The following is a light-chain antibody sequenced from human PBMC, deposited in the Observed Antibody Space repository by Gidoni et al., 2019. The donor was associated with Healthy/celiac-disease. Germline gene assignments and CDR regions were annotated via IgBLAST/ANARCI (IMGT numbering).Light chain of an antibody. Sequence: QSALTQPASVSGSPRQSITFSCTGTSSDVGSYNLVSWYQQHPGKAPKLMIYEVSKRPSGVSNRFSGSKSGNTASLTISGLQAEDEADYYCCSYAGSSTLVFGGGTKLTVL. CDR1: SSDVGSYNL. J-gene: IGLJ2*01. V-gene: IGLV2-23*02. CDR3: CSYAGSSTLV. CDR2: EVS.